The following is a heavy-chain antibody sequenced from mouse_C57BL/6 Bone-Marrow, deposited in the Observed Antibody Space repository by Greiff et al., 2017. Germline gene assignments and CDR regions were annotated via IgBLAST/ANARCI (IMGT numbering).Heavy chain of an antibody. V-gene: IGHV1-61*01. Sequence: QVQLQQPGAELVRPGSSVKLSCKASGYTFTSYWMDWVKQRPGQGLEWIGNIYTSDSETHYNQKFKDKATLTVDKSSSTAYMQLSSLTSEDSAVYYCASLYYGYDGLAYWGQGTLVTVSA. CDR2: IYTSDSET. D-gene: IGHD2-2*01. CDR1: GYTFTSYW. J-gene: IGHJ3*01. CDR3: ASLYYGYDGLAY.